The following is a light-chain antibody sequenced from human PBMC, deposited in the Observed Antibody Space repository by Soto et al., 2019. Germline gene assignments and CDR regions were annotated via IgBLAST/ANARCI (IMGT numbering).Light chain of an antibody. Sequence: QSALTQPPSASGSPGQSVTISCTGTSSDVGGYNYVSWYQQHPGKAPKVMIYDVTRRPSGVPDRFSGSKSGNTASLIVSGLQAEDEADYYCSSYAGSNSVIFGGGTKLTVL. CDR3: SSYAGSNSVI. CDR1: SSDVGGYNY. CDR2: DVT. J-gene: IGLJ2*01. V-gene: IGLV2-8*01.